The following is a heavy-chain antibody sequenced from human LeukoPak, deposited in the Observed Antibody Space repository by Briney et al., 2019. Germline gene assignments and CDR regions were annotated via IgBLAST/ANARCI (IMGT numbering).Heavy chain of an antibody. V-gene: IGHV3-48*01. CDR2: ISSSSTTI. CDR1: GFTFSSYS. J-gene: IGHJ5*02. CDR3: ARDNYYYDSSGNNWFDP. Sequence: PGGSLRLSCAASGFTFSSYSMMWVRQAPGKGLEWVSYISSSSTTIHYADSVKGRFTISRDNAKNSVYLQMNSLRAEDTAVYYCARDNYYYDSSGNNWFDPWGQGTLVTVSS. D-gene: IGHD3-22*01.